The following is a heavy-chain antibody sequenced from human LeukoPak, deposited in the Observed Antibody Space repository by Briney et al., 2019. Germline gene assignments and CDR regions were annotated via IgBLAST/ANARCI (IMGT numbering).Heavy chain of an antibody. CDR3: ARDKSSSLGYYYMDV. Sequence: GGSLRLSCAASGFTFSSYSMNWVRQAPGKGLEWVSSISSSSSYIYYADSVKGRFTISRDNAKNSLYLQMNSLRAEDMAVYYCARDKSSSLGYYYMDVWGKGTTVTVSS. CDR1: GFTFSSYS. J-gene: IGHJ6*03. V-gene: IGHV3-21*01. CDR2: ISSSSSYI.